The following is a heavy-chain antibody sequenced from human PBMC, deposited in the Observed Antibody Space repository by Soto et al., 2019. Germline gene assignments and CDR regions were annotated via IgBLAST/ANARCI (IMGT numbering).Heavy chain of an antibody. Sequence: QVQLQESGPGLVEPSGTLSLICAVSGGSISSGNWWSWVRQPPGKGLEWIGEIYHSGRTNYSPSLKSRVTISVNTAKNEFSLSLTSLTAADTAVYYCARDGRGGYNLGSWGQGTLVTVSS. CDR3: ARDGRGGYNLGS. CDR2: IYHSGRT. J-gene: IGHJ5*02. D-gene: IGHD5-12*01. CDR1: GGSISSGNW. V-gene: IGHV4-4*02.